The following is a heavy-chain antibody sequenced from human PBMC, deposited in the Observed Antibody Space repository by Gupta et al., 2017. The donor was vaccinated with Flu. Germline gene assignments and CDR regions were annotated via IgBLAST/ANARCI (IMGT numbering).Heavy chain of an antibody. CDR3: AIEGMWVGDYYYGMDV. J-gene: IGHJ6*02. CDR1: GGSISGSSYH. V-gene: IGHV4-39*02. Sequence: QLQLQESGPGLVKPSETLSLTCTVPGGSISGSSYHWGWIRQPPGKGLEWIGSIYYIGSTYYNPSLKSRVTIAVDTSKNQFSLKLSSVTAADTAVYYCAIEGMWVGDYYYGMDVWGQGTTVTVSS. D-gene: IGHD1-26*01. CDR2: IYYIGST.